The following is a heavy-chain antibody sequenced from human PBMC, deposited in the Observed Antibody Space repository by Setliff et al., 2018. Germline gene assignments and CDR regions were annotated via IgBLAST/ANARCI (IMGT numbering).Heavy chain of an antibody. Sequence: PSETLSLTCTVSGGSVSSTSHYWGWIRQAPGKGMEWIGSVYYSGYTYSKPSLQSRVSMSVDASKNQFSLKLTSVTAADTAVYYCVRGGSSVWAWYFDLWGRGTLVTVSS. D-gene: IGHD3-16*01. CDR1: GGSVSSTSHY. J-gene: IGHJ2*01. CDR2: VYYSGYT. V-gene: IGHV4-39*07. CDR3: VRGGSSVWAWYFDL.